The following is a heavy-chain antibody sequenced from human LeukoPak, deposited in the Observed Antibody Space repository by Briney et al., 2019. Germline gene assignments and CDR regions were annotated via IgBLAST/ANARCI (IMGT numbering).Heavy chain of an antibody. CDR2: IYYSGST. CDR1: GGSVSSGSYY. J-gene: IGHJ5*02. D-gene: IGHD6-13*01. V-gene: IGHV4-61*01. CDR3: ARDRIAATNNWFDP. Sequence: SETLSLTCAVSGGSVSSGSYYWSWIRQPPGKGLEWIGYIYYSGSTNYNPSLKSRVTISVDTSKNQYSLKLSSVAAADTAVYYCARDRIAATNNWFDPWGQGTLVTVSS.